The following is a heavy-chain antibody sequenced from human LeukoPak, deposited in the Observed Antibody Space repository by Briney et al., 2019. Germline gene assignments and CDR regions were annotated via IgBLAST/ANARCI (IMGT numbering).Heavy chain of an antibody. CDR2: MNPNSGNT. CDR1: GYTFTSYD. V-gene: IGHV1-8*01. CDR3: ARGESTGYCSSTSCYRGFDP. J-gene: IGHJ5*02. D-gene: IGHD2-2*01. Sequence: ASVKVSCTASGYTFTSYDINWVRQATGQGLEWMGWMNPNSGNTGYAQKFQGRVTMTRNTSISTAYMELSSLRSEDTAVYYCARGESTGYCSSTSCYRGFDPWGQGTLVTVSS.